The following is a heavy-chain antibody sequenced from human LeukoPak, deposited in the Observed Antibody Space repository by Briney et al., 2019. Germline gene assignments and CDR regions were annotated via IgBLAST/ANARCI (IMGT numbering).Heavy chain of an antibody. CDR2: ISAYNGNT. Sequence: GASVKVSCKASGYTFTNYGISWVRQAPGQGLAWMGWISAYNGNTNYAQKLQGRVTMTTDTSTSTAYMELRSLRSDDTAVYYCAREPNWNDEKTFDYWGQGTLVTVSS. J-gene: IGHJ4*02. CDR3: AREPNWNDEKTFDY. D-gene: IGHD1-1*01. CDR1: GYTFTNYG. V-gene: IGHV1-18*01.